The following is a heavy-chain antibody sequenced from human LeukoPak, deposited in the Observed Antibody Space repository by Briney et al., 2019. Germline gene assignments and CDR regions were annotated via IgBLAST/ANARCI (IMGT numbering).Heavy chain of an antibody. CDR2: IYYSGST. CDR3: ARGSVRAFDY. V-gene: IGHV4-39*01. D-gene: IGHD3-16*02. CDR1: GGSISSSSYY. J-gene: IGHJ4*02. Sequence: SETLSLTCTVSGGSISSSSYYWGWIRQPPGKGLEWIGSIYYSGSTYYNPSLKSRVTISVDTSKNQFSLKLSSVTAADTAVYYCARGSVRAFDYWGQGTLVTVSS.